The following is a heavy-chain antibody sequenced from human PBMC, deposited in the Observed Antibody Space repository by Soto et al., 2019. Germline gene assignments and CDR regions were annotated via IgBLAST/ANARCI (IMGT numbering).Heavy chain of an antibody. CDR1: GYSFTSYG. D-gene: IGHD6-6*01. V-gene: IGHV1-18*04. CDR3: ARGEEYIAARPPMDV. Sequence: GASVKVSCKASGYSFTSYGMCWLLQAPGQGLEWMGWISAYNGNTNYAQKLQGRVTMTTDTSTSTAYMELRSLRSDDTAVYYCARGEEYIAARPPMDVWGQGTTVTV. CDR2: ISAYNGNT. J-gene: IGHJ6*02.